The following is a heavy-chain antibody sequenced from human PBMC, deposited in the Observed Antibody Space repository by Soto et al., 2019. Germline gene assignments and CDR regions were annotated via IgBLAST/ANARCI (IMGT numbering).Heavy chain of an antibody. V-gene: IGHV3-15*01. CDR3: TTGLSNGYYNFDY. Sequence: GGSLRLSCAPSGFTFSNAWMSWVRQGPGKGLEWVGRIKGEADGGTTDYAAPVKGRITISRDHSKDTLYLQMNSLKTEDTAVYYCTTGLSNGYYNFDYWGQGT. D-gene: IGHD3-22*01. CDR1: GFTFSNAW. CDR2: IKGEADGGTT. J-gene: IGHJ4*02.